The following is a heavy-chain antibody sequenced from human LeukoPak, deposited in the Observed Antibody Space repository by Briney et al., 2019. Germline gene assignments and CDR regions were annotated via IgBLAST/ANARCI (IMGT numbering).Heavy chain of an antibody. V-gene: IGHV3-48*04. CDR3: AREFGGYYDILTGLLY. Sequence: GGSLRLSCAASGFTFSSYAMSWVRQAPGKGLEWVSYISSSGSTIYYADSVKGRFTISRDNAKNSLYLQMNSLRAEDTAVYYCAREFGGYYDILTGLLYWGQGTLVTVSS. J-gene: IGHJ4*02. CDR1: GFTFSSYA. D-gene: IGHD3-9*01. CDR2: ISSSGSTI.